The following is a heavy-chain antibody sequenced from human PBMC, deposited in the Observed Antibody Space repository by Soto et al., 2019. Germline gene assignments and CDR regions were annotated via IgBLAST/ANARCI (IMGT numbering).Heavy chain of an antibody. D-gene: IGHD4-17*01. Sequence: GGSLRLSCAASGFTFDDYAMHWVRQAPGKGLEWVSGISWNSGSIGYADSVKGRFTISRDNAKNSLYLQMNSLRAADTALYNCAKDTYGDYGKGYFDYWGQGTLVTSPQ. V-gene: IGHV3-9*01. CDR3: AKDTYGDYGKGYFDY. CDR1: GFTFDDYA. CDR2: ISWNSGSI. J-gene: IGHJ4*02.